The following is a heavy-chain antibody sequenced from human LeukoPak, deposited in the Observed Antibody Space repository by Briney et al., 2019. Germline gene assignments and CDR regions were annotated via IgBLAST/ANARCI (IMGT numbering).Heavy chain of an antibody. Sequence: GGSLRLSCVASAFPVSSNYLTWVRQAPGKGLEWVSLIYTGGATYYADSVKGRFTISRDNSKNTLYLQMNSLRAEDTAMYYCALDVDVWGKGTTVTVSS. V-gene: IGHV3-53*01. CDR2: IYTGGAT. CDR1: AFPVSSNY. CDR3: ALDVDV. J-gene: IGHJ6*04.